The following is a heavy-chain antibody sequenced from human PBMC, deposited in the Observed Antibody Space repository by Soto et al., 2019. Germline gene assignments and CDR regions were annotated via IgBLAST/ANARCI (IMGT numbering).Heavy chain of an antibody. CDR2: IYYSWST. V-gene: IGHV4-39*01. CDR3: ARPLTHTLCTIFWRDAFDI. J-gene: IGHJ3*02. CDR1: GGSISSSSYY. Sequence: QLQLQESGPGLVKPSENLSLTCTVSGGSISSSSYYWGWIRQPPGKGLEWIGSIYYSWSTYYNPSLKSRVTLSVDTSKNQFSLKLSAVTAADTAVYYCARPLTHTLCTIFWRDAFDIWGQGTMVTVSS. D-gene: IGHD3-3*01.